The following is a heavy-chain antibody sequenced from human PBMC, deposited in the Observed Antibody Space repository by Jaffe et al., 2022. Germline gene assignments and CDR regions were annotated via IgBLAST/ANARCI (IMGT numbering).Heavy chain of an antibody. CDR3: AKDIGPGYSSSWHAFDI. V-gene: IGHV3-43D*04. CDR1: GFTFDDYA. D-gene: IGHD6-13*01. Sequence: EVQLVESGGVVVQPGGSLRLSCAASGFTFDDYAMHWVRQAPGKGLEWVSLISWDGGSTYYADSVKGRFTISRDNSKNSLYLQMNSLRAEDTALYYCAKDIGPGYSSSWHAFDIWGQGTMVTVSS. CDR2: ISWDGGST. J-gene: IGHJ3*02.